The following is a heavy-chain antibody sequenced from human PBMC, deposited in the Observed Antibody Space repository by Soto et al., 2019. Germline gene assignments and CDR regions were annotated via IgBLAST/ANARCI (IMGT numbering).Heavy chain of an antibody. Sequence: GESLKISCKGSGYSFTSYFIIWVRQMPGKGLEWMGRIDPSDSYINYSPSFQGHVTISVDKSISTAYLQWSSLKASDTAIYYCARLDGYKQAYYYYGMDVWGQGTTVTVSS. CDR2: IDPSDSYI. CDR3: ARLDGYKQAYYYYGMDV. V-gene: IGHV5-10-1*01. D-gene: IGHD5-12*01. CDR1: GYSFTSYF. J-gene: IGHJ6*02.